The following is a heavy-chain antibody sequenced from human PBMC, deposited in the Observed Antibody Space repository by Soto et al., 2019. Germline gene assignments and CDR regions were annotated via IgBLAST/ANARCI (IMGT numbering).Heavy chain of an antibody. V-gene: IGHV1-2*04. Sequence: ASVKVSCKASGYTFTGYYMHWVRQAPGQGLEWMGWINPNSGGTNYAQKFQGWVTMTRDTSISTAYMELSRLRSDDTAVYYCARDYYGSGSYYYYYYGMDVWGQGTTVTVS. CDR3: ARDYYGSGSYYYYYYGMDV. CDR2: INPNSGGT. D-gene: IGHD3-10*01. J-gene: IGHJ6*02. CDR1: GYTFTGYY.